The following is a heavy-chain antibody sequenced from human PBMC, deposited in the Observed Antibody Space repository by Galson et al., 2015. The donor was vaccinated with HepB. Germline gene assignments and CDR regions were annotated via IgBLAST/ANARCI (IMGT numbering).Heavy chain of an antibody. J-gene: IGHJ6*02. V-gene: IGHV3-15*01. D-gene: IGHD5-18*01. CDR1: GFTFCNAW. Sequence: SLRLSCAASGFTFCNAWMSWVRQAPGKGLEWVGRIKSKTDGGTTDYAAPVKGRFTIPRVDSRTTLYLQMNSLKTADTAVYYCTTGYLDTAMSTKYYYYGMDVWGQGTTVTVSS. CDR2: IKSKTDGGTT. CDR3: TTGYLDTAMSTKYYYYGMDV.